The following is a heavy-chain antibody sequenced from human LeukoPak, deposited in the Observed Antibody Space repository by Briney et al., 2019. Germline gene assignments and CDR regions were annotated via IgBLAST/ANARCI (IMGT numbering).Heavy chain of an antibody. Sequence: ASVKVSCKASGYTFTGYYMHWVRQAPGQGLEWMGWINPNSGGTNYAQKFQGRVTMTTDTSTSTAYMELRSLRSDDTAVYYCARDRRGYSGSYHDYWGQGTLVTVSS. J-gene: IGHJ4*02. V-gene: IGHV1-2*02. CDR1: GYTFTGYY. CDR3: ARDRRGYSGSYHDY. CDR2: INPNSGGT. D-gene: IGHD1-26*01.